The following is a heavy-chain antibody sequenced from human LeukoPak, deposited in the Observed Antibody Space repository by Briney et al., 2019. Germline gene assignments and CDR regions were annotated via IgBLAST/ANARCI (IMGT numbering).Heavy chain of an antibody. CDR1: GGSISSYY. V-gene: IGHV4-59*08. Sequence: NASETLSLTCTVSGGSISSYYWSWIRQPPGKGLEWIGHIYYSGSTNYNPSLKSRVTISVDTSKNQFSLKLGSVTAADTAVYYCARNHYGHPLDYWGQGTLVTVSS. CDR3: ARNHYGHPLDY. D-gene: IGHD4-17*01. J-gene: IGHJ4*02. CDR2: IYYSGST.